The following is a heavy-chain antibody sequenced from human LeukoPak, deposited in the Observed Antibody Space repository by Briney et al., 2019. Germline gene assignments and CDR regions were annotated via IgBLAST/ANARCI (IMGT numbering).Heavy chain of an antibody. CDR1: GFTFSSYW. CDR3: ARIGYSSSCFDY. Sequence: GGSLRLSCVASGFTFSSYWMSWVRQAPGKGLEWVANIKQDGSEKDYVDSMKGRFTISRDNAKNSVYLQMNSLRAEDTAVYYCARIGYSSSCFDYWGQGTVVTVSS. V-gene: IGHV3-7*01. D-gene: IGHD6-13*01. J-gene: IGHJ4*02. CDR2: IKQDGSEK.